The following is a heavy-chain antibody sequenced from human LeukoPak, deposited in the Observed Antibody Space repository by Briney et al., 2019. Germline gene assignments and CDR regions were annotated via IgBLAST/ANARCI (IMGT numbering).Heavy chain of an antibody. Sequence: KPSETLSLTCTVSGGSISSSSYYWGWMRQPPGKGGEWIGSIYYSGSTYYNPSLKSRVTISVDTSKNQFSLKLSSVTAADTAVYYCARSKNNYYGSGSYNYWGQGTLVTVSS. CDR1: GGSISSSSYY. D-gene: IGHD3-10*01. J-gene: IGHJ4*02. CDR3: ARSKNNYYGSGSYNY. CDR2: IYYSGST. V-gene: IGHV4-39*01.